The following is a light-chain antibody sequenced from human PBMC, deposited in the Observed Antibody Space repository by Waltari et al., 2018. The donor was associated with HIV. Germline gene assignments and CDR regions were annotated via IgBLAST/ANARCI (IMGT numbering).Light chain of an antibody. V-gene: IGKV3-11*01. Sequence: LLTQSPAILSPSPGENATLPCRASQRVGNDLAWYQQRPGQAPKFLIYDASRRAAGVPARFSGSGSETDFTLTISTVEPEDSAVYYCQQRTNWPPLTFGGGTKVEIK. J-gene: IGKJ4*01. CDR3: QQRTNWPPLT. CDR1: QRVGND. CDR2: DAS.